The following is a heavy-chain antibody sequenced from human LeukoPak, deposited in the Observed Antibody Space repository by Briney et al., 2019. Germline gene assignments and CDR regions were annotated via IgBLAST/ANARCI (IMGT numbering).Heavy chain of an antibody. D-gene: IGHD2-2*01. J-gene: IGHJ4*02. CDR2: IYSGGST. CDR1: GFTVSSNY. Sequence: GGSLRLSCAASGFTVSSNYMSWVRQAPWKGLEWVSVIYSGGSTYYADSVKGRFTISRDNSKNTLYLQMNSLRAEDTAVYYCASRVVVPAAISDYWGQGTLVTVSS. V-gene: IGHV3-53*01. CDR3: ASRVVVPAAISDY.